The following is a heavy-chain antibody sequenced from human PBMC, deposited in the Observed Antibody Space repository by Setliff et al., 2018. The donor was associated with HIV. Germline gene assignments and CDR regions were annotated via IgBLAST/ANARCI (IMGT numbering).Heavy chain of an antibody. V-gene: IGHV4-39*07. D-gene: IGHD5-12*01. Sequence: SETLSLTCSVSGDSVSSSSHYWGWIRQPPGKGLEWIGGISYSGSTFYHPSLQSRVTISVDTSKNEFSLKVISVTAADTAVYYCARMYSGYDWSPAGARTRYFDYWGQGTLVTVSS. CDR3: ARMYSGYDWSPAGARTRYFDY. CDR1: GDSVSSSSHY. CDR2: ISYSGST. J-gene: IGHJ4*02.